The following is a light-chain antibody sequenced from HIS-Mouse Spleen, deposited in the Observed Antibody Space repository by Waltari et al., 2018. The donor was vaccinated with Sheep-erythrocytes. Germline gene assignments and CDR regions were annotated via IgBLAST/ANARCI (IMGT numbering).Light chain of an antibody. CDR3: SSYAGSNFWV. Sequence: QSALTQPPSASGSPGQSVTISCTGTSSDVGGYNYVSWYQQHPGKAPKLMLDEVSKRPAGVPDGVSGSKSGNTASLTVSGLQAEDEADYYCSSYAGSNFWVFGGGTKLTVL. V-gene: IGLV2-8*01. CDR2: EVS. J-gene: IGLJ3*02. CDR1: SSDVGGYNY.